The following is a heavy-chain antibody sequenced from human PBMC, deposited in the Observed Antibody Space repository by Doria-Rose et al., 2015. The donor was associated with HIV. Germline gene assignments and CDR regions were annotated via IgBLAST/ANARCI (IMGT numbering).Heavy chain of an antibody. CDR3: ARGGTRWPFDY. V-gene: IGHV1-8*01. Sequence: ATGHGLEWTGWMNPNSTNTGYAQKFQGRVTMTRDTSISTAYMELSSLTSEGTAVYYCARGGTRWPFDYWGQGTLVTVSS. J-gene: IGHJ4*02. D-gene: IGHD4-17*01. CDR2: MNPNSTNT.